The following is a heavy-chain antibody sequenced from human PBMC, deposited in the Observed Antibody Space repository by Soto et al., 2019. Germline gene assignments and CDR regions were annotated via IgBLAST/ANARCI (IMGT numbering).Heavy chain of an antibody. V-gene: IGHV3-30-3*01. CDR3: ARDSRQMATIWIDY. CDR2: ISYDGSNK. Sequence: PGGSLRLSCAASGFTFSSYAMHWVRQAPGKGLEWVAVISYDGSNKYYADSVKGRFTISRDNSKNTLYLQMNSLRVEDTAVYYCARDSRQMATIWIDYWGQAPLVTVSS. D-gene: IGHD5-12*01. CDR1: GFTFSSYA. J-gene: IGHJ4*02.